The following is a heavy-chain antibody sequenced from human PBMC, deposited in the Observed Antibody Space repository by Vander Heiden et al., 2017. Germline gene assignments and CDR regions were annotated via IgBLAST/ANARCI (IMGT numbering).Heavy chain of an antibody. J-gene: IGHJ4*02. D-gene: IGHD3-10*01. CDR1: GLNFSGYA. CDR3: AKPMVRGVIPNQFDY. CDR2: ISGSGGST. Sequence: EEQLLDPGGGLVKPGGALRLSCEASGLNFSGYAMSWVRQAPGKGLEWVSAISGSGGSTYYADSVKGRFTISRDNSKNTLYLQMNSLRAEDTAVYYCAKPMVRGVIPNQFDYWGQGTLVTVSS. V-gene: IGHV3-23*01.